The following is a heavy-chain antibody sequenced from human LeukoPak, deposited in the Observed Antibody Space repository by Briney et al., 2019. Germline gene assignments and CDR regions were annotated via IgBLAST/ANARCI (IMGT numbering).Heavy chain of an antibody. J-gene: IGHJ4*02. CDR3: ARRPYSSGWYNSDY. D-gene: IGHD6-19*01. CDR1: GYSSTSYW. CDR2: IYPGDSGT. V-gene: IGHV5-51*01. Sequence: GGSLMISCKASGYSSTSYWIGWVRQMPGKSLQWMVIIYPGDSGTRYSPSFQGQVTISIDKSNSTAYLQWSSLKASDTAMYYCARRPYSSGWYNSDYWGQGTLVTVSS.